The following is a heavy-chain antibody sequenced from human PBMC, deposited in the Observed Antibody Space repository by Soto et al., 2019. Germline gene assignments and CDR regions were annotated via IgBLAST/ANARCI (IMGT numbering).Heavy chain of an antibody. CDR1: GFTFSSYS. D-gene: IGHD3-9*01. CDR2: ISSSSSYI. CDR3: ARVNPTDILTRGWVVGMDV. V-gene: IGHV3-21*01. J-gene: IGHJ6*02. Sequence: EVQLVESGGGLVKPGGSLRLSCAASGFTFSSYSMNWVRQAPGKGLEWVSSISSSSSYIYYADSVKGRFTISRDNAKNSLYLQMNSLRAEDTAVYYCARVNPTDILTRGWVVGMDVWGQGTTVTVSS.